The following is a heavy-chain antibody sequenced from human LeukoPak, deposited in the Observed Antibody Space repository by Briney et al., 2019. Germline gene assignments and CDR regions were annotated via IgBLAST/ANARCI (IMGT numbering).Heavy chain of an antibody. Sequence: PGGSLRLSCAASGFAFSSYGMHWVRQAPGKGREGVAVIWYDGSNKYYADSVKGRFTISRDNSKNTLYLQMNSLRAEDTAVYYCARDMQNYYDSSGYIGYFDYWGQGTLVTVSS. CDR3: ARDMQNYYDSSGYIGYFDY. V-gene: IGHV3-33*01. D-gene: IGHD3-22*01. J-gene: IGHJ4*02. CDR2: IWYDGSNK. CDR1: GFAFSSYG.